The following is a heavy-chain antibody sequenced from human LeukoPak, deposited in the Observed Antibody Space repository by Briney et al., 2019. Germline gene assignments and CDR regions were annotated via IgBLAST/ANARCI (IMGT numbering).Heavy chain of an antibody. CDR2: INHSGST. D-gene: IGHD3-10*01. CDR1: GGSFSGYY. V-gene: IGHV4-34*01. J-gene: IGHJ4*02. Sequence: PSETLSLTCAVYGGSFSGYYWSWIRQPPGKGLEWIGEINHSGSTNYNPSLKSRVTRSVDTSKNQFSLKLSSVTAADTAVYYCASLGRGFSDDYWGQGTLVTVSS. CDR3: ASLGRGFSDDY.